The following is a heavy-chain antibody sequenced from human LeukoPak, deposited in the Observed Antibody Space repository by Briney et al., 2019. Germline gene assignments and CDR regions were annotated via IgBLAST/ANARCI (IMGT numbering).Heavy chain of an antibody. V-gene: IGHV3-23*01. CDR3: VKLYSSGYYFNNWFDP. CDR1: GFTFSSYA. Sequence: GRSLRLSYAASGFTFSSYAMSWVRQAPGKGLEWVSAISGSGGSTYYADSVKGRFTISRDNSKNTLYLQMNSLRAEDTAVYYCVKLYSSGYYFNNWFDPWGQGTLVTVSS. D-gene: IGHD3-22*01. CDR2: ISGSGGST. J-gene: IGHJ5*02.